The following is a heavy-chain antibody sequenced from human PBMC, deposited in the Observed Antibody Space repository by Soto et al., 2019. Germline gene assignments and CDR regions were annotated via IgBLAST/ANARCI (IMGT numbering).Heavy chain of an antibody. D-gene: IGHD3-3*01. CDR1: GGSISSYY. V-gene: IGHV4-59*08. CDR3: AATGITIFGVVIGWFDP. Sequence: PSETLSLTCTVSGGSISSYYWSWIRQPPGKGLEWIGYIYYSGSTNYNPSLKSRVTISVDTSKNQFSLKLSSVTAADTAVYYCAATGITIFGVVIGWFDPWGQGTLVTVSS. CDR2: IYYSGST. J-gene: IGHJ5*02.